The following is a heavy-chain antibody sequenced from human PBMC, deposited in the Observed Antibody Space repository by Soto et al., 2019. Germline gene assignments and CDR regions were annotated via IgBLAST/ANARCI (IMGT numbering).Heavy chain of an antibody. Sequence: ASVKVSCKASGGTFSSYAISWVRQAPGQGLEWMGGIIPIFGTANYAQKFQGRVTITADESTSTAYMELSSLRSEDTAVYYCAREACGGDCYDYYYYGMDVWGQGTTVTVSS. D-gene: IGHD2-21*02. J-gene: IGHJ6*02. V-gene: IGHV1-69*13. CDR2: IIPIFGTA. CDR3: AREACGGDCYDYYYYGMDV. CDR1: GGTFSSYA.